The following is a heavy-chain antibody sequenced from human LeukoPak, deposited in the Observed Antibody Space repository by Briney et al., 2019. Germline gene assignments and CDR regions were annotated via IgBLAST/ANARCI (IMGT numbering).Heavy chain of an antibody. CDR1: GRSISSSSYY. CDR3: ARTNRYVENFDY. V-gene: IGHV4-39*01. D-gene: IGHD5-24*01. Sequence: SETLSLTCTVSGRSISSSSYYWDWIRQPPGKGLEWIGSIYYSGSTYYNPSLKSRVTISVDTSKNQFSLKLSSVTAADTAVYYCARTNRYVENFDYWGQGSLVTVSS. CDR2: IYYSGST. J-gene: IGHJ4*02.